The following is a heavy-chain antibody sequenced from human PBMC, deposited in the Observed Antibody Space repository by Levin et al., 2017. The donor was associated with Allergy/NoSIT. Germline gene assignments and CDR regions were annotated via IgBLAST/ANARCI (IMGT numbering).Heavy chain of an antibody. CDR3: TTVFQLGREYYYYGMDV. CDR1: GFTFSNAW. V-gene: IGHV3-15*01. CDR2: IKSKTDGGTT. J-gene: IGHJ6*02. D-gene: IGHD2-21*01. Sequence: GGSLRLSCAASGFTFSNAWMSWVRQAPGKGLEWVGRIKSKTDGGTTDYAAPVKGRFTISRDDSKNTLYLQMNSLKTEDTAVYYCTTVFQLGREYYYYGMDVWGQGTTVTVSS.